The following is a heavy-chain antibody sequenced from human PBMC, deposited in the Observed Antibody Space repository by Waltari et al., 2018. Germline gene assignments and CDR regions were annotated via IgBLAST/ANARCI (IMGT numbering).Heavy chain of an antibody. CDR2: ISRDGSTT. CDR1: GFTFRDYW. D-gene: IGHD5-12*01. CDR3: VRGGSYGSMDY. Sequence: EVQLVESGGGALQPGGSLRLSCAASGFTFRDYWMYWVRQGPGKGLLWVSRISRDGSTTTYADSVKGRFTISRDNAKNTLDLQMNSVRVEDSAVYFCVRGGSYGSMDYWGQGTLVSVSS. J-gene: IGHJ4*02. V-gene: IGHV3-74*01.